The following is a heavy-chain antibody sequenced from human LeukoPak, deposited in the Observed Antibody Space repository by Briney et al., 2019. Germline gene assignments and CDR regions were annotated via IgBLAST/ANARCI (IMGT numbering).Heavy chain of an antibody. J-gene: IGHJ6*02. CDR3: AGGWSSSSRWHYYYYGMDV. CDR1: GGSISSYY. CDR2: IYTSAST. V-gene: IGHV4-4*07. D-gene: IGHD6-6*01. Sequence: PSETLSLTCTVSGGSISSYYWSWIRQPAGKGLEWIGRIYTSASTNYNPSLKSRVTMSVDTSKNQFSLKLSSVTAADTAVYYCAGGWSSSSRWHYYYYGMDVWGQGTTVTVSS.